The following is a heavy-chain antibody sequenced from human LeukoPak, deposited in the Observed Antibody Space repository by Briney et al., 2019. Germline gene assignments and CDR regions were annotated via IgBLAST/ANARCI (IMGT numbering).Heavy chain of an antibody. D-gene: IGHD3-3*01. CDR2: ISYDGSNK. CDR1: GFTFSSYA. J-gene: IGHJ4*02. CDR3: ARGIDFWSGYPSDFDY. Sequence: GGSLRLSCAASGFTFSSYAMHWVRQAPGKGLEWVAVISYDGSNKYYADSVKGRFTISRDNSKNTLYLQVNSLRAEDTAVYYCARGIDFWSGYPSDFDYWGQGTLVTVSS. V-gene: IGHV3-30*04.